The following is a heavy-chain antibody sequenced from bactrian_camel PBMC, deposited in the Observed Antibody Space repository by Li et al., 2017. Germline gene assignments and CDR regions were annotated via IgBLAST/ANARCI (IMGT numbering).Heavy chain of an antibody. V-gene: IGHV3S40*01. CDR3: NVGLCGTWPPGQDDY. J-gene: IGHJ4*01. CDR1: GLTFSTYS. Sequence: VQLVESGGGSVQPGGSLRLSCAASGLTFSTYSMSWVRQAPETGLEWVSTISGGGSGTYYADSVKGRFTFAQANVENTNAVTLEMNSLKPEDTATYFCNVGLCGTWPPGQDDYWGHGTQVTVS. D-gene: IGHD2*01. CDR2: ISGGGSGT.